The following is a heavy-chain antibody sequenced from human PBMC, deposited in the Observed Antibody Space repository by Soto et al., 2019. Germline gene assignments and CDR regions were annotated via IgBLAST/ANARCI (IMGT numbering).Heavy chain of an antibody. CDR3: ASLDMVRGVIISRGAFDI. CDR2: IYYSGST. V-gene: IGHV4-39*01. CDR1: GGSISSSSYY. J-gene: IGHJ3*02. D-gene: IGHD3-10*01. Sequence: PSETLSLTCTVSGGSISSSSYYWGWIRQPPGKGLEWIGSIYYSGSTYYNPSLKSRVTMSVDTSKNQFSLKLSSVTAADTAVYYCASLDMVRGVIISRGAFDIWGQGTMVTVS.